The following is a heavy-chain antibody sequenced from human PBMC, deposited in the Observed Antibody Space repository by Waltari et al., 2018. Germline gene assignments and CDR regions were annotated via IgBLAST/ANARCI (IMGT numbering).Heavy chain of an antibody. J-gene: IGHJ4*02. CDR3: AKGGYSYGSSRNDY. D-gene: IGHD5-18*01. Sequence: EVQLVESGGGLVQPGGSLRLSCAASGFPFSSYAMRWVRQAPGKGLDWVSAISGSGGSTYYADSVKGRFTISRDNSKNTLYLQMNSLRAEDTAVYYCAKGGYSYGSSRNDYWGQGTLVTVSS. CDR2: ISGSGGST. CDR1: GFPFSSYA. V-gene: IGHV3-23*04.